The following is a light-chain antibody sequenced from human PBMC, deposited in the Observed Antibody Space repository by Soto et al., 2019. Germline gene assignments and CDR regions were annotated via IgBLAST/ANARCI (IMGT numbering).Light chain of an antibody. CDR2: DAS. J-gene: IGKJ2*01. Sequence: EIVLTQSPATLSLSPGERATLSCRASQSVNSYLAWYQQKPGQAPRLLIYDASNRATGIPARFSGSGSGTDFTLTISSLEPEDFAVYYCQQRSNLPPYTFGQGTKLEIK. CDR3: QQRSNLPPYT. V-gene: IGKV3-11*01. CDR1: QSVNSY.